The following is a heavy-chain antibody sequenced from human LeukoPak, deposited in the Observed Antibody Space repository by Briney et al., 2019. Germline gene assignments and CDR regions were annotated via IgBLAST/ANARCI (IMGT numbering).Heavy chain of an antibody. J-gene: IGHJ4*02. Sequence: GGSLRLSCAASGFTFSSYAMRWVRQAPRRGLEWVSAVSGCGGSTYYADSVKGRFTISRDNSKNTLYLQMNSLRAEDTAVYYCAKDRDPQDIVLMVYASPPDYWGQGTLVTVSS. CDR3: AKDRDPQDIVLMVYASPPDY. CDR1: GFTFSSYA. D-gene: IGHD2-8*01. CDR2: VSGCGGST. V-gene: IGHV3-23*01.